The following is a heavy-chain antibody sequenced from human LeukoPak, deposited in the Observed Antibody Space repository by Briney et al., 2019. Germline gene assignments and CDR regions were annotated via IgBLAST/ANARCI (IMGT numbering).Heavy chain of an antibody. CDR2: INSDGSST. V-gene: IGHV3-74*01. CDR3: ARAGRDGYTNGNWFDP. J-gene: IGHJ5*02. CDR1: GFTFSSHW. Sequence: PGGSLRLSCAASGFTFSSHWMHWVRQAPGKGLVWVSRINSDGSSTSYADSVKGRFTISRDNAKNTLYLQMNSLRAEDTAVYYCARAGRDGYTNGNWFDPWGQGTLVTVSS. D-gene: IGHD5-24*01.